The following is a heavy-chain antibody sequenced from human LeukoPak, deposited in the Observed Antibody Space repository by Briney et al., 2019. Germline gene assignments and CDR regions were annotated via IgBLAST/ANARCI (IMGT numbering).Heavy chain of an antibody. CDR3: AKDLVVYNDSPGAFDI. V-gene: IGHV3-23*01. CDR1: GFTFSSYA. D-gene: IGHD2-8*02. J-gene: IGHJ3*02. Sequence: GGSLRLSCAASGFTFSSYAMSWVRQAPGKGLEWVSGISGSGSSTYYVDSVKGRFTISRDNSKNTLYLQTNSLRAEDTAVYYCAKDLVVYNDSPGAFDIWGQGTMVTVSS. CDR2: ISGSGSST.